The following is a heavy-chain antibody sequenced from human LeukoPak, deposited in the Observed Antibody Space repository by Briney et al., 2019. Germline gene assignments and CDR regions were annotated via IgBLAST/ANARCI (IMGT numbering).Heavy chain of an antibody. V-gene: IGHV3-73*01. CDR1: GFTFSGSA. Sequence: GGSLRLSCAASGFTFSGSAMHWVRQASGKGLEWVGRIRSKANSYATAYAASVKGRFTISRDDSKNTAYLQMNSLKTEDTAVYYCTRQRLLTGYYQYYGMDVWGQGTTVTVSS. CDR3: TRQRLLTGYYQYYGMDV. CDR2: IRSKANSYAT. J-gene: IGHJ6*02. D-gene: IGHD3-9*01.